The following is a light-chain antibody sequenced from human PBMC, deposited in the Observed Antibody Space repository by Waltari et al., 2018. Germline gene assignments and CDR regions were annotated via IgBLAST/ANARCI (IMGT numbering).Light chain of an antibody. CDR1: QSINTY. V-gene: IGKV1-39*01. Sequence: DIQMTQSPSSLSASVGDRVTITCRASQSINTYLNWYQQRPGKAPKLLIYAASSLQSGVPSRFSGSGSETDFTLTISSLQPEDVATYYCQQSYTTPPRTFGGGTRVEIK. CDR2: AAS. J-gene: IGKJ4*01. CDR3: QQSYTTPPRT.